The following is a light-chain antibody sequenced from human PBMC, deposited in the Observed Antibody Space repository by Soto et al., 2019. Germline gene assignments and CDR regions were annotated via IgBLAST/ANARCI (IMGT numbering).Light chain of an antibody. CDR2: EDN. CDR1: SGSIPSHY. J-gene: IGLJ2*01. V-gene: IGLV6-57*02. Sequence: NFMLTQPHSVSESPGKTVTISCTGSSGSIPSHYVQWYQQRPGSAPTTVIYEDNQRPSGVPDRFSGSIDSSSNSASLTISGLKTEDEADYYCQSYDSNNVVFGGGAKLTVL. CDR3: QSYDSNNVV.